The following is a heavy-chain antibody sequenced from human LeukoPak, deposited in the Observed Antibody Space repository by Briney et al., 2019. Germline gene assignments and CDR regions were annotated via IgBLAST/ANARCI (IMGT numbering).Heavy chain of an antibody. D-gene: IGHD2-15*01. CDR1: GGSISNGDYY. CDR2: IYYSGST. Sequence: SQTLSLTRTVSGGSISNGDYYWSWIRQPPGKGLEWIGYIYYSGSTYYNPSLKSRVTISVDTSKNQFSLKLSSVTAADTAVYYCARGLCSGGSCGNWFDPWGQGTLVTVSS. CDR3: ARGLCSGGSCGNWFDP. J-gene: IGHJ5*02. V-gene: IGHV4-30-4*01.